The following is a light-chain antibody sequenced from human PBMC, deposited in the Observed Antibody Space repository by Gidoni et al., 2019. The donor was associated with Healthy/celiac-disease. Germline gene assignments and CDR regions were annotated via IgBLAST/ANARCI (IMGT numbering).Light chain of an antibody. CDR2: GAS. CDR1: QSVSSN. V-gene: IGKV3-15*01. Sequence: EIVMTQSPATLSVSPGERATLSCRASQSVSSNLAWYQQKPGQAPRLLIYGASTRATGIPARFSGSGSGTEFTLTISSLQSEAFAVYYCQQYNNWPPYTFXQXTKLEIK. CDR3: QQYNNWPPYT. J-gene: IGKJ2*01.